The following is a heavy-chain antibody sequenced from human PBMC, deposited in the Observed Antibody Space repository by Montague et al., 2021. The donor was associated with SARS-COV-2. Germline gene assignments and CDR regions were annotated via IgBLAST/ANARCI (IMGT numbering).Heavy chain of an antibody. CDR3: ALEVSLANQLPCFDY. V-gene: IGHV2-70*13. D-gene: IGHD1-1*01. Sequence: PALVKPTQTLTLTCSFSGFSLSTRGMCVSWIRQPPGKALEWLALIDWDDDKYYSPSLKTRLTISKDTSKNQVVLTMTNMDPADTATYYCALEVSLANQLPCFDYWGQGTLVTVSS. J-gene: IGHJ4*02. CDR2: IDWDDDK. CDR1: GFSLSTRGMC.